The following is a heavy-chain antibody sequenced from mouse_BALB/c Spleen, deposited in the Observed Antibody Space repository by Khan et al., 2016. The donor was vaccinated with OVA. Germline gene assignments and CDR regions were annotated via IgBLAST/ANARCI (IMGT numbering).Heavy chain of an antibody. CDR1: GYTFTSYT. CDR2: INPSNDYT. D-gene: IGHD2-14*01. CDR3: VKEGAYHRSDGWFAY. J-gene: IGHJ3*01. V-gene: IGHV1-4*01. Sequence: VQLQESRAELARPGASVKMSCKASGYTFTSYTIHWVRQRPGQAPEWIGHINPSNDYTNYNQNFKDKATLIVDKSSTTAYMQLSSLTSEDSADYYCVKEGAYHRSDGWFAYWGQGTLVTVSA.